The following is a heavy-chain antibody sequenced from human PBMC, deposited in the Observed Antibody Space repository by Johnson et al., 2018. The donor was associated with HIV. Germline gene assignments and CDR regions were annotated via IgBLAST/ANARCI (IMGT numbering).Heavy chain of an antibody. CDR3: ALSGGAAAYDAFDI. J-gene: IGHJ3*02. CDR2: IYSGGST. V-gene: IGHV3-66*01. Sequence: VQLVESGGGLVQPGGSLRLSCAASGFTVSSNYMSWVRQAPGKGLEWVSVIYSGGSTYYADSVKGRFTISRDNSKNTLYLQMNSLRAEDTAVYYCALSGGAAAYDAFDIWGQGTMVTVSS. CDR1: GFTVSSNY. D-gene: IGHD6-13*01.